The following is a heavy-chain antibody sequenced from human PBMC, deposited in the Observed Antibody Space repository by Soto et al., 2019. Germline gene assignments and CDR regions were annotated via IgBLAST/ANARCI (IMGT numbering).Heavy chain of an antibody. CDR2: IYNTGST. CDR3: ARVPQLVVFDS. D-gene: IGHD6-6*01. Sequence: LSLTCTVSGASINTYYWSWIRQPPGKGLEWIGYIYNTGSTNYNPSLKSRVTISIDTPKNQFSLKLTSVTAADTAVYYCARVPQLVVFDSWGQGALVTVSS. J-gene: IGHJ4*02. V-gene: IGHV4-59*01. CDR1: GASINTYY.